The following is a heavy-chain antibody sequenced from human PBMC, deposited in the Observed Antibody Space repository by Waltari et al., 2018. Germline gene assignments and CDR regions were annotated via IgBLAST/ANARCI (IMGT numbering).Heavy chain of an antibody. V-gene: IGHV3-30*18. J-gene: IGHJ2*01. CDR2: IWYDGSNK. CDR1: GFTFSSYG. D-gene: IGHD6-13*01. CDR3: AKPRAAAGLYWYFDL. Sequence: QVQLVESGGGVVQPGRSLRLSCAASGFTFSSYGMHWVRQAPGKGLEWVAVIWYDGSNKDYADSVKGRFTISRDNSKNTLYLQMNSLRAEDTAMYYCAKPRAAAGLYWYFDLWGRGTLVTVSS.